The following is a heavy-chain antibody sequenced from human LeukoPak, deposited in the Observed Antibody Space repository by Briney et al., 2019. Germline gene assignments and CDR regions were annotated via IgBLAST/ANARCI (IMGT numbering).Heavy chain of an antibody. CDR2: INYSGST. CDR1: GGSISSYY. D-gene: IGHD4-17*01. V-gene: IGHV4-59*01. CDR3: AREGRQDYVYFDH. J-gene: IGHJ4*02. Sequence: PSETLSLTCPVSGGSISSYYWSWIRQPPGKGLAGIGYINYSGSTNYNPSLKSRVTMSVDTSKNQFSLKLSSVTAADPAMYYCAREGRQDYVYFDHWGQGSLVTVSS.